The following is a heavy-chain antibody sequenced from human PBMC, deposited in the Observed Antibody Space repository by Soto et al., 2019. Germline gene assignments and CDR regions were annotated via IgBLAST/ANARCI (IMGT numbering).Heavy chain of an antibody. V-gene: IGHV3-15*07. CDR1: GFTFSNAW. CDR2: IKSKTDGGTT. D-gene: IGHD6-13*01. Sequence: GGSLRLSCAASGFTFSNAWMNWVRQAPGKGLEWVGRIKSKTDGGTTDYAAPVKGRFTISRDDSKNTLYLQMNSLKTEDTAVYYCTTDPDSSYDYYGMDVWGQGTTVTVSS. CDR3: TTDPDSSYDYYGMDV. J-gene: IGHJ6*02.